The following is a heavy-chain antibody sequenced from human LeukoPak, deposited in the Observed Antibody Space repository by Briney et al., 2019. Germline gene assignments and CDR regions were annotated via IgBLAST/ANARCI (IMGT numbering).Heavy chain of an antibody. Sequence: GGSLRLSCAASGFTFSSYWMSWVRQAPGKGLEWVANIKQDGSEKYYVDSVKGRFTISRDNAKNSLYLQMNSLRAEDTAVNYCARGLRITMVRGVIKWGQGTLVTVSS. CDR1: GFTFSSYW. V-gene: IGHV3-7*01. CDR2: IKQDGSEK. D-gene: IGHD3-10*01. J-gene: IGHJ4*02. CDR3: ARGLRITMVRGVIK.